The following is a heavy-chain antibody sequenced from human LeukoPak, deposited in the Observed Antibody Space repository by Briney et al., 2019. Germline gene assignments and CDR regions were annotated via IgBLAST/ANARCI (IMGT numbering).Heavy chain of an antibody. CDR3: ARQSCSSTSCYFSFGGAYEY. CDR2: ISHSGST. J-gene: IGHJ4*02. D-gene: IGHD2-2*01. Sequence: SETLSLTCTISGGPISTSHYWGWIRQAPGKGLEWIGSISHSGSTYYNPSLKSRISISVDTSKNQFSLQLSSVTAADTAVYYCARQSCSSTSCYFSFGGAYEYWGQGTLVTVSS. CDR1: GGPISTSHY. V-gene: IGHV4-39*01.